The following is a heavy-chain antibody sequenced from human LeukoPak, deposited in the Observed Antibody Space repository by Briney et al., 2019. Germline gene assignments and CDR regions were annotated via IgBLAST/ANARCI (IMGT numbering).Heavy chain of an antibody. CDR2: IYTSGST. Sequence: SETLSLTCTVSDGSISGYYWSWIRQPPGKGLEWIGYIYTSGSTNYNPSLKSRVTTSVDTSKNQFSLRLSSVTAADTAVYYCARGSGWYYYWGQGTLVTVSS. CDR1: DGSISGYY. CDR3: ARGSGWYYY. D-gene: IGHD6-19*01. V-gene: IGHV4-4*09. J-gene: IGHJ4*02.